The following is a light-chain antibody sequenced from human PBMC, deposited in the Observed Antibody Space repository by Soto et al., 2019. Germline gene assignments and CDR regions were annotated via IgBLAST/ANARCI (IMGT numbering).Light chain of an antibody. CDR1: SSDVGGYNY. J-gene: IGLJ2*01. CDR3: CSYAGSYTSYVV. CDR2: DVS. Sequence: SALTQPRSVSGSPGQSVTISCTGTSSDVGGYNYVSWYQQHPGKAPKLMIYDVSKRPSGVPDRFSGSKSGNTASLTISGLQAEDEADYYCCSYAGSYTSYVVFGGGTKLTVL. V-gene: IGLV2-11*01.